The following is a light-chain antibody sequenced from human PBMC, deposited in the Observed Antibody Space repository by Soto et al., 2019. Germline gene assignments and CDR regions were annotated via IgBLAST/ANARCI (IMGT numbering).Light chain of an antibody. J-gene: IGLJ1*01. CDR2: EVS. CDR3: SSYAGNTKGV. Sequence: QSALTQPPSASGSPGQSVIISCTGTSSDVGGYDYVSWYQQHPGKAPKLMIFEVSKRPSGVPDRFSGSKSGNTASLTVSGLQAEDEADYYCSSYAGNTKGVFGTGTKLTVL. V-gene: IGLV2-8*01. CDR1: SSDVGGYDY.